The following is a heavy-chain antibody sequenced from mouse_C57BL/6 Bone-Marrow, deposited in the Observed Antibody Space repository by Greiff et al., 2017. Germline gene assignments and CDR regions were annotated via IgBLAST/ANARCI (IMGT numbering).Heavy chain of an antibody. D-gene: IGHD1-1*01. Sequence: EVQLVESGPGLVKPSQSLSLTCSVTGYSITSGYYWNWIRQFPGNKLEWMGYISYDGSNNYNPSLKNRISITRDTSKNQFFLKLNSVTTEDTATYYCAREGRVTTVVAPFDYWGQGTTLTVSS. V-gene: IGHV3-6*01. CDR1: GYSITSGYY. CDR3: AREGRVTTVVAPFDY. CDR2: ISYDGSN. J-gene: IGHJ2*01.